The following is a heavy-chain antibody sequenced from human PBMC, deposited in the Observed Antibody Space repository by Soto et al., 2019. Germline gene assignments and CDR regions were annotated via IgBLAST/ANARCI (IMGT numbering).Heavy chain of an antibody. Sequence: GVLRLSCAASGFTFSSYEMNWVRQAPGKGLEWVSYISSSGSTIYYADSVKGRFTISRDNAKNSLYLQMNSLRAEDTAVYYCARGEQLVLTHYYGMDVWGQGTTVTVS. CDR3: ARGEQLVLTHYYGMDV. V-gene: IGHV3-48*03. D-gene: IGHD6-6*01. CDR1: GFTFSSYE. J-gene: IGHJ6*02. CDR2: ISSSGSTI.